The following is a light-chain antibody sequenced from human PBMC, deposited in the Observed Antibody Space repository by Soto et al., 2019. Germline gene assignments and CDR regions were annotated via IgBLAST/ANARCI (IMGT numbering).Light chain of an antibody. J-gene: IGKJ4*02. CDR2: SVS. CDR1: QDIGNS. CDR3: QQYKTYPLT. V-gene: IGKV1-16*01. Sequence: DIQMAQSPSSLSASVGDTVTLTCRASQDIGNSLAWLQQKPGRAPKSLISSVSSLQSGVPSRFSGSRYGEDFTLTISNLQPEDFATYYCQQYKTYPLTFGGGNKVEIK.